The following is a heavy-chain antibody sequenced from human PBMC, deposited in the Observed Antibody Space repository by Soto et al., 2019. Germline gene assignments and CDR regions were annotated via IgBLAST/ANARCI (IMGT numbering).Heavy chain of an antibody. CDR1: GYTFTSYC. D-gene: IGHD3-10*01. J-gene: IGHJ6*03. CDR2: ISAYNGNT. CDR3: ASLGRAMVRGVPRPDYYYYYYMDV. V-gene: IGHV1-18*01. Sequence: GASVKVSCKASGYTFTSYCISWVRHAPGQGLEWMGWISAYNGNTNYAQKLQGRVTMTTDTSTSTAYMELRSLRSDDTAVYYCASLGRAMVRGVPRPDYYYYYYMDVWGKGTTVTVSS.